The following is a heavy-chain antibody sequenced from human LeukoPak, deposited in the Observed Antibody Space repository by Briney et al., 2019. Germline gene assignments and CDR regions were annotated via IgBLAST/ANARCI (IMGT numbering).Heavy chain of an antibody. J-gene: IGHJ4*02. CDR3: AREEEMATNTDY. Sequence: GGSLRLSCAASGFTFSSYRMSWVRQAPGKGLEWVANIKQDGSEKYYVDSVKGRFTISRDNAKNSLYLQMNSLRAEDTAVYYCAREEEMATNTDYWGQGTLVTVSS. CDR1: GFTFSSYR. CDR2: IKQDGSEK. V-gene: IGHV3-7*01. D-gene: IGHD5-24*01.